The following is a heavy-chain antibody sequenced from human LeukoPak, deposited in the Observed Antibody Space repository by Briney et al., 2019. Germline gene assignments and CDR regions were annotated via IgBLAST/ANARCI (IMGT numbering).Heavy chain of an antibody. CDR2: IWYDGSNK. J-gene: IGHJ4*02. Sequence: PGRSLRLSCAASGFTFSSYGMHWVRQAPGKGLEWGAVIWYDGSNKYYADSVKGRFTISRDNSKNTLYLQMNSLRAEDTAAYYCAKEKYSSGWCFDYWGQGTLVTVSS. V-gene: IGHV3-33*06. D-gene: IGHD6-19*01. CDR3: AKEKYSSGWCFDY. CDR1: GFTFSSYG.